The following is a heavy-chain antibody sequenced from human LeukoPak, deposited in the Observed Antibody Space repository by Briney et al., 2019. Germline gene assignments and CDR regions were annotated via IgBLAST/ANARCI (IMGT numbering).Heavy chain of an antibody. CDR2: IWYDGSNK. CDR3: AKAGAGKEAAGYFDY. Sequence: PGGSLRLSCAASGLTFSTYGMHWVRQAPGKGLEWVALIWYDGSNKYYADSVKGRFTISRDNSKNTLYLQMNSLRAEDTAVYYCAKAGAGKEAAGYFDYWGQGTLVTVSS. V-gene: IGHV3-33*06. D-gene: IGHD6-13*01. J-gene: IGHJ4*02. CDR1: GLTFSTYG.